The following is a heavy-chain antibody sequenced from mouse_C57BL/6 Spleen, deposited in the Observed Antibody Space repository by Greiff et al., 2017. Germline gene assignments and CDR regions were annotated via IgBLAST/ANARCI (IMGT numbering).Heavy chain of an antibody. CDR1: GFTFSDYG. D-gene: IGHD1-1*01. CDR3: AGGSRGYYAMDY. Sequence: EVMLVESGGGLVKPGGSLKLSCAASGFTFSDYGMHWVRQAPEKGLEWVAYISSGSSTIYYADTVKGRFTISRDNAKNTLFLQMTSLRSEDTAMYYCAGGSRGYYAMDYWGQGTSVTVSS. CDR2: ISSGSSTI. V-gene: IGHV5-17*01. J-gene: IGHJ4*01.